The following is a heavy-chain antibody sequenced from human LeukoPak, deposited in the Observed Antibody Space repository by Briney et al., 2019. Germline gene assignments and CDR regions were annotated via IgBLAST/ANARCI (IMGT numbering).Heavy chain of an antibody. J-gene: IGHJ5*02. D-gene: IGHD3-3*01. Sequence: GGSLRLSCAASGFTFSSYWMNWVRQAPGKGLERVANIKQDGSEKYYVDSVKGRFTISRDNAKNLLYLQMNSLRAEDTAVYYCARDADYDFWSGYSKGWFDPWGQGTLVTVSS. CDR3: ARDADYDFWSGYSKGWFDP. CDR1: GFTFSSYW. CDR2: IKQDGSEK. V-gene: IGHV3-7*01.